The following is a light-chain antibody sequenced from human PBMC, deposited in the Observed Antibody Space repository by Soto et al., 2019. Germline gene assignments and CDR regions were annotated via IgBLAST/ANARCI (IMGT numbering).Light chain of an antibody. Sequence: DIQMTQSPSSLSASVGDTVTITCQASQDISHYLNWYQQKPGKALKLLIYDASNLHPGVPSRFRGSGSGREFSFNITSLQPEDVVTYYYQQYDDLPITFGQGTRLKIK. CDR3: QQYDDLPIT. J-gene: IGKJ5*01. V-gene: IGKV1-33*01. CDR1: QDISHY. CDR2: DAS.